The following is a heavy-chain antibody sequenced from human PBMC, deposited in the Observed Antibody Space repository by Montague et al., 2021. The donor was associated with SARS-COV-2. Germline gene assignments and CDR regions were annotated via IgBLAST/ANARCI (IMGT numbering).Heavy chain of an antibody. CDR1: GFSLSTSGMC. CDR2: IDWDDDK. Sequence: PSLLKPTQTLTLTCTFSGFSLSTSGMCVSWIRQPPGKALEWLARIDWDDDKYYSTSLKTRLTIPKDTSKNQVVLTMTNMDPVDTATYYCARRTYDILTGYDYGIDVWGQGTTVTVSS. J-gene: IGHJ6*02. V-gene: IGHV2-70*11. D-gene: IGHD3-9*01. CDR3: ARRTYDILTGYDYGIDV.